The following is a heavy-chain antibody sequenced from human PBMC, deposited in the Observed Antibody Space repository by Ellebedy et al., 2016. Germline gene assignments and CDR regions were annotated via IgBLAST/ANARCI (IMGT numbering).Heavy chain of an antibody. CDR1: GSSLRGGTHY. D-gene: IGHD3/OR15-3a*01. CDR3: ARMGMDWYGEQTFYFYAVDV. V-gene: IGHV4-30-4*01. J-gene: IGHJ6*02. Sequence: SETLSLTXTVSGSSLRGGTHYWTWIRQSSGKGLEWLGYSFYSGTTYYNPSLKGRVSMSVDTSRNQFSLRLRSVSAADTAVYYCARMGMDWYGEQTFYFYAVDVWGQGTTVAVSS. CDR2: SFYSGTT.